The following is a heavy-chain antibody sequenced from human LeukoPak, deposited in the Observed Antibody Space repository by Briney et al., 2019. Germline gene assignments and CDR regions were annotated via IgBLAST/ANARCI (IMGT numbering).Heavy chain of an antibody. V-gene: IGHV3-21*01. CDR3: ASSGFPDYYDSSGYRN. CDR1: GFIFSSYS. J-gene: IGHJ3*01. Sequence: PGGSLRLSCAASGFIFSSYSMNWVRQAPGKGLECVSSISSSSSYIYYADSVKGRFTISRDNAKNSLYLQMNSLRAEDTAVYYCASSGFPDYYDSSGYRNWGQGTMVTVSS. CDR2: ISSSSSYI. D-gene: IGHD3-22*01.